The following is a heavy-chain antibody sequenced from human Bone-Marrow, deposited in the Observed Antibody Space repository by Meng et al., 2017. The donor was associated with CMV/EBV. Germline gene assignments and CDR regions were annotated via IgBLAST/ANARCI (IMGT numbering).Heavy chain of an antibody. CDR3: ARGRAPLAYCSSTSCYWFDP. Sequence: GSLRLSCAVYGGSFSGYYWSWIRQPPGKGLEWIGEINHSGSTNYNPSLKSRVTISVDTSKNQFSLKLSSVTAADTAVYYCARGRAPLAYCSSTSCYWFDPWGQGTLVTVSS. D-gene: IGHD2-2*01. CDR2: INHSGST. V-gene: IGHV4-34*01. CDR1: GGSFSGYY. J-gene: IGHJ5*02.